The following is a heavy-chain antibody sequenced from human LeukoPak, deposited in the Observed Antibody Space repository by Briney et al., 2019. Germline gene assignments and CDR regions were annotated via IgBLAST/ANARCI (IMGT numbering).Heavy chain of an antibody. V-gene: IGHV3-48*03. D-gene: IGHD4-17*01. CDR1: GFTFSDYE. Sequence: GGSLRLSCAASGFTFSDYEMNWVRPAPGKGLEWLSHISISVTTIHYTDSVKGRFTLSRDNAKNSLYLQMNRLRAEETAVYYCARSNLEGEYGDYRPFDYWGQGTLVTVSS. J-gene: IGHJ4*02. CDR2: ISISVTTI. CDR3: ARSNLEGEYGDYRPFDY.